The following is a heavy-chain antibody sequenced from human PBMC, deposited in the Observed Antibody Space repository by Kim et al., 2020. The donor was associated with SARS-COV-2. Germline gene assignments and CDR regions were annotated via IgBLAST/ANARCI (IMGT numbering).Heavy chain of an antibody. J-gene: IGHJ6*02. CDR3: ARGGGAAAVYGMDV. CDR2: INPNSGGT. D-gene: IGHD6-13*01. Sequence: ASVKVSCKASGYTFTGYYMHWVRQAPGQGLEWMGWINPNSGGTTYAQTFQGWVTMTRDTSISTAYMELSRLRSDDTAVYYCARGGGAAAVYGMDVWGQGTTVTVSS. CDR1: GYTFTGYY. V-gene: IGHV1-2*04.